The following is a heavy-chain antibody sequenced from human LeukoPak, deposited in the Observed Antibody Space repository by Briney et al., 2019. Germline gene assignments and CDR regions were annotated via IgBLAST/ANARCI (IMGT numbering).Heavy chain of an antibody. CDR2: ISYDGSNK. Sequence: GRSLRLSCAASGFIFSSYGMHWVRQAPGKGLEWVAVISYDGSNKYYADSVRGRFTISRDNSKNTLYLQMNSLRAEDTAVYYCAKGRRANKYCSSTSCWQELDYWGQGTLVTVSS. CDR3: AKGRRANKYCSSTSCWQELDY. D-gene: IGHD2-2*01. J-gene: IGHJ4*02. V-gene: IGHV3-30*18. CDR1: GFIFSSYG.